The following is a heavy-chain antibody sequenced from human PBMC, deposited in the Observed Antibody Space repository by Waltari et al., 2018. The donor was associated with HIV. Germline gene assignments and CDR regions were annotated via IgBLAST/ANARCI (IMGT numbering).Heavy chain of an antibody. Sequence: QVQLVESGGGVVQPGRSLRLSCAASGFTFSSSAMHWVRQAPGKGLEWVAIISYDGSDKYYADSVKGRFTISRDNSKNTLYLQMNSLRAEDTAVYYCAREGRFLKPFDCWGQGTLVTVSS. CDR3: AREGRFLKPFDC. D-gene: IGHD3-3*01. CDR1: GFTFSSSA. CDR2: ISYDGSDK. J-gene: IGHJ4*02. V-gene: IGHV3-30*04.